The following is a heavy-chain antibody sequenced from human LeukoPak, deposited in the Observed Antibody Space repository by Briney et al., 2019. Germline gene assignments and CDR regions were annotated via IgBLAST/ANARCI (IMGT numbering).Heavy chain of an antibody. D-gene: IGHD6-6*01. Sequence: ASVKVSCKVSGYTLTELSMHWVRQAPGKGLEWMGGFDPEDGETIYAQKFQGRVTMTRDTSTSTVYMELSSLRSEDTAVYYCARGRIAARPGYMDVWGKGTTVTVSS. V-gene: IGHV1-24*01. CDR2: FDPEDGET. J-gene: IGHJ6*03. CDR3: ARGRIAARPGYMDV. CDR1: GYTLTELS.